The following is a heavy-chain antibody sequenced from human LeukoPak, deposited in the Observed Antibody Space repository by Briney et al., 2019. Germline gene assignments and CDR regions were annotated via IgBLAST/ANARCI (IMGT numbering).Heavy chain of an antibody. CDR1: GFTFSSYA. CDR3: ARVVTSSGWYNYYYYMDV. CDR2: ISYDGSNK. J-gene: IGHJ6*03. V-gene: IGHV3-30*01. D-gene: IGHD6-19*01. Sequence: GGSLRLSCAASGFTFSSYAMHWVRQAPGKGLEWVAVISYDGSNKYYADSVKGRFTISRDNSKNTLYLQMNSLRAEDTAVYYCARVVTSSGWYNYYYYMDVWGKGTMVTVSS.